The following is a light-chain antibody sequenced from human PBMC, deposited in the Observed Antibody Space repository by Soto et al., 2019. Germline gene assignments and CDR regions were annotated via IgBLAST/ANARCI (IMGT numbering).Light chain of an antibody. J-gene: IGKJ5*01. Sequence: EIVLTQSPGTLSVSLGDRAALSCRASQIISINFLAWYQQKPGQAPRPLFYGASNRATGIPDRFSGSGSGTDFTLTISRLEPEDFAVYYCQQYGNSPITFGQGTRLEI. CDR1: QIISINF. CDR3: QQYGNSPIT. CDR2: GAS. V-gene: IGKV3-20*01.